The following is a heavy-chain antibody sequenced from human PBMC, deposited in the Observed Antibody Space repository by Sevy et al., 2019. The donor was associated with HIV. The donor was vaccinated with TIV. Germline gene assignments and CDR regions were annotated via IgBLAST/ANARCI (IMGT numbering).Heavy chain of an antibody. CDR2: ISYEGSNI. CDR1: ALTFTRYA. D-gene: IGHD1-1*01. Sequence: GESLKISCTASALTFTRYAFHWVHQAPGKGPEWLGVISYEGSNIYYGPSVKGRFTISRDNSKNTLYLQMNDMRTEDTAVYYCAKDLHPPGPVRGTNFDYWGRGTLVTVSS. CDR3: AKDLHPPGPVRGTNFDY. J-gene: IGHJ4*02. V-gene: IGHV3-30*18.